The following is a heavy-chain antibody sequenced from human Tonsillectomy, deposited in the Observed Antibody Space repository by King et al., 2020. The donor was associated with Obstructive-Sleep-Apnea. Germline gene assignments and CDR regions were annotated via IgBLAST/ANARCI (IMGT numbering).Heavy chain of an antibody. V-gene: IGHV3-15*01. CDR2: IKSKTNGGTR. Sequence: VQLVESGGGLVKPGGSLRLSCAASGFTFSNAWMSWVRQAPGKELEWVGRIKSKTNGGTRDYAAPVKGRFTISSDDSKNTLYLQMNSLTIEDTAIYYCSTEDDWGQGTLVTVSS. CDR3: STEDD. CDR1: GFTFSNAW. J-gene: IGHJ4*02.